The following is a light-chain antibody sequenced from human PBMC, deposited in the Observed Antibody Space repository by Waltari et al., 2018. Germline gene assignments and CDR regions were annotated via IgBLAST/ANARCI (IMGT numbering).Light chain of an antibody. V-gene: IGKV1-5*03. Sequence: DIQMTQSPSTLSAAVGDRVTFTCRASQALNNWLAWYQQKPGKAPKVLIYKASILESGVSSRFSGSGSGTEFSLTINSLQADDSATYYCQQYKSYPVTFGPGTKVDVK. J-gene: IGKJ1*01. CDR1: QALNNW. CDR3: QQYKSYPVT. CDR2: KAS.